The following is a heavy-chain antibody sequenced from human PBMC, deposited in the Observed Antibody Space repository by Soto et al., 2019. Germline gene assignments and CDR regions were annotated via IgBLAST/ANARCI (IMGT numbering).Heavy chain of an antibody. CDR1: GFSLSTSGMC. J-gene: IGHJ5*02. CDR3: ARGIVATRHNSFDP. CDR2: IDWDDGK. Sequence: SGPTLVNPTQTLTLTCTFSGFSLSTSGMCVSWIRQPPGKALEWLALIDWDDGKYYSTSLKTRLTISKDTSKNQVVLTMTNMDPVDTATYYCARGIVATRHNSFDPCGQGTLVTVSS. D-gene: IGHD5-12*01. V-gene: IGHV2-70*01.